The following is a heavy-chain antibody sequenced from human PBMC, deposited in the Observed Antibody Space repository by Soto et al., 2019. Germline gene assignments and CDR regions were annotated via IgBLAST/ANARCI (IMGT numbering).Heavy chain of an antibody. CDR2: ISYDGSNK. Sequence: QVQLVESGGGVVQPGRSLRLSCAASGFTFSSYGMHWVRQAPGKGLEWVAVISYDGSNKYYADSVKGRFTISRDNSKNTLYLQMNSLRAEDTAVYYCAKDARGGYSYGYFDYWGQGTLVTVSS. D-gene: IGHD5-18*01. J-gene: IGHJ4*02. CDR1: GFTFSSYG. V-gene: IGHV3-30*18. CDR3: AKDARGGYSYGYFDY.